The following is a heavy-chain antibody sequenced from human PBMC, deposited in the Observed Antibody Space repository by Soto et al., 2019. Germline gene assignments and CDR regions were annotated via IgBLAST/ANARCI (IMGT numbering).Heavy chain of an antibody. V-gene: IGHV3-74*01. CDR3: ARGAYYDILTGPGDAFDI. J-gene: IGHJ3*02. D-gene: IGHD3-9*01. Sequence: PGGSLRLSCAASGFTFSSYWMHWVRQAPGKGLVWVSRINSDGSTTTYADSVKGRFTISRDNAKNTLYLQMSSLRAEDTAVYSCARGAYYDILTGPGDAFDIWGQGTMVTVSS. CDR1: GFTFSSYW. CDR2: INSDGSTT.